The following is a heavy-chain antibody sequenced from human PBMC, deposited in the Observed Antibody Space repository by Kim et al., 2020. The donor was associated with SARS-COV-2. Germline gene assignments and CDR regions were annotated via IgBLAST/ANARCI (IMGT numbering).Heavy chain of an antibody. D-gene: IGHD6-13*01. Sequence: ASVKVSCKASGYTFTGYYMHWVRQAPGQGLEWMGRINPNSGGTNYAQKFQGRVTMTRDTSISTAYMELSRLRSDDTAVYYCARVLPKPGLAAAGSARDYWGQGTLVTVSS. CDR1: GYTFTGYY. V-gene: IGHV1-2*06. CDR3: ARVLPKPGLAAAGSARDY. J-gene: IGHJ4*02. CDR2: INPNSGGT.